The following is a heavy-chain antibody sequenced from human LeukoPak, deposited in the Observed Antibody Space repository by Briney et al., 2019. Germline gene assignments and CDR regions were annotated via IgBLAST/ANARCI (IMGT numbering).Heavy chain of an antibody. V-gene: IGHV3-7*03. J-gene: IGHJ4*02. CDR1: GFSFTTYW. CDR2: INQDGTEK. CDR3: AKDVGAKD. Sequence: GGSLRLSCAASGFSFTTYWMSWVRQAQGKGLEWVANINQDGTEKYYVDSVKGRFTISRDNSKNTLYLQMNSLRAEDTAVYYCAKDVGAKDWGQGTLVTVSS. D-gene: IGHD1-26*01.